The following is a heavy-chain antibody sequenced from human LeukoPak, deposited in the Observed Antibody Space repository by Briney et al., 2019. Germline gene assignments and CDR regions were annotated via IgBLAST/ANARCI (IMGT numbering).Heavy chain of an antibody. CDR2: ISYDGSNK. D-gene: IGHD4-17*01. J-gene: IGHJ4*02. Sequence: QPGRSLRLSCAASGFTFSSYAMHWVRQAPGKGLEWVAVISYDGSNKYYADSVKGRFTISRDNSKNTLYLQMNSLRAEDTAVHYCARDYGDYGSIVYWGQGTLVTVSS. CDR3: ARDYGDYGSIVY. V-gene: IGHV3-30-3*01. CDR1: GFTFSSYA.